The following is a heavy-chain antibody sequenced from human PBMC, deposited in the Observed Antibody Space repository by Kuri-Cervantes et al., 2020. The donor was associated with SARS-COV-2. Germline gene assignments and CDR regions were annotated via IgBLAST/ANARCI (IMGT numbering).Heavy chain of an antibody. CDR2: IIPIFGTA. V-gene: IGHV1-69*13. CDR3: ASVNYYGSGSYSGRFDY. D-gene: IGHD3-10*01. CDR1: GGTFSSYA. J-gene: IGHJ4*02. Sequence: SVKVSCKASGGTFSSYAISWVRQAPGQGLEWMGGIIPIFGTANYAQKFQGRVTITADESTSTAYMELSSLRSEDTAVYYCASVNYYGSGSYSGRFDYWGQGTLVTVSS.